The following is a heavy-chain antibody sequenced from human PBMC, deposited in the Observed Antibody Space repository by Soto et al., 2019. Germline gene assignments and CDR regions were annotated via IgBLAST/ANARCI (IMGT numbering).Heavy chain of an antibody. Sequence: QVQLQESGPGLVKPSQTLSLTCTVSGGSISSGDYYWSWIRQPPGKGLEWIGYIYYSGSTYYNPSLKSRVTXXVXTXKNQFSLKLSSVTAADTAVYYCARVPYDYGDYRFDYWGQGTLVTVSS. CDR3: ARVPYDYGDYRFDY. J-gene: IGHJ4*02. D-gene: IGHD4-17*01. CDR1: GGSISSGDYY. CDR2: IYYSGST. V-gene: IGHV4-30-4*01.